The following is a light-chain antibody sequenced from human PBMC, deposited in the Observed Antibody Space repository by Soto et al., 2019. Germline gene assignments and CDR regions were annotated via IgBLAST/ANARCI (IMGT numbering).Light chain of an antibody. CDR2: GAS. Sequence: EIELTQSPGTLSLSPGERATLSCRATQSVTITNVAWYQQKPGQPPRLLIYGASSRDTGIPDRFSGSGSGTDFTLTISRLEPEDFAVYYCQQYGSSPWTFGQGTKVEIK. CDR3: QQYGSSPWT. J-gene: IGKJ1*01. CDR1: QSVTITN. V-gene: IGKV3-20*01.